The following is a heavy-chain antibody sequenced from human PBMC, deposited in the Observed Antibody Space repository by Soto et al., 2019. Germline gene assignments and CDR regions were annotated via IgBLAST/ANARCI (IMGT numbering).Heavy chain of an antibody. D-gene: IGHD3-3*01. Sequence: PGGSLRLSCVASGFTFSTHAMSWVRQAPGKGLEWVSTFSGSGGNIYYAESVKGRLTISRDDSKNTLYLHMNSLRVEDTAVYYCAKDPPWTVGPLAMDVWGQGTTVTVS. V-gene: IGHV3-23*01. CDR2: FSGSGGNI. CDR3: AKDPPWTVGPLAMDV. CDR1: GFTFSTHA. J-gene: IGHJ6*02.